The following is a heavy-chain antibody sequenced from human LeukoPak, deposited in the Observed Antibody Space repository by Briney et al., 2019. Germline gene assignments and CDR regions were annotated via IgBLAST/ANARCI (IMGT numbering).Heavy chain of an antibody. Sequence: GGSLRLSCAASGLTFSRSAMTWVRQAPGKGLEWVASLSGTRDSRGAIYADSVKGRFTISRDDSKSTLFLRMNRLTAEDTAIYYCAKTRSSSSHYFYFMDVWAKGVTVTVSS. CDR1: GLTFSRSA. J-gene: IGHJ6*03. D-gene: IGHD6-6*01. V-gene: IGHV3-23*01. CDR2: LSGTRDSRGA. CDR3: AKTRSSSSHYFYFMDV.